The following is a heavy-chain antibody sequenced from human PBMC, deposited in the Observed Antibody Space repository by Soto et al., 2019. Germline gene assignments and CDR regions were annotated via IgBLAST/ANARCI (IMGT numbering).Heavy chain of an antibody. CDR2: IWYDGSNK. Sequence: GGSLRLSCAASGFPFSSYCMHWVRQAPGKGLEWVAVIWYDGSNKYYADSVKGRFTISRDNSKNTLYLQMNSLRAEDTAVYYCARDERFLEWLFVSGPSEYFQHWGQGTLVTVSS. V-gene: IGHV3-33*01. CDR1: GFPFSSYC. D-gene: IGHD3-3*01. J-gene: IGHJ1*01. CDR3: ARDERFLEWLFVSGPSEYFQH.